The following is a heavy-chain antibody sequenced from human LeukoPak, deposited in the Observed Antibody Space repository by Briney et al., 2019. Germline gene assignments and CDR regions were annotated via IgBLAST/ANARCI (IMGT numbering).Heavy chain of an antibody. D-gene: IGHD3-3*01. CDR3: ARGNTKGLRFLEWLLSGMDV. Sequence: GGSLRLSCAASGFTFSNAWMSWVRQAPGKGLEWVSYISSSSSTIYYADSVKGRFTISRDNAKNSLYLQMNSLRAEDTAVYYCARGNTKGLRFLEWLLSGMDVWGQGTTVTVSS. CDR1: GFTFSNAW. CDR2: ISSSSSTI. J-gene: IGHJ6*02. V-gene: IGHV3-48*01.